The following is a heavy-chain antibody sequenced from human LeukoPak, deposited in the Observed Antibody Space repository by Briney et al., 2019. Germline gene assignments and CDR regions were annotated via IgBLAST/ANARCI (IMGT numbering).Heavy chain of an antibody. V-gene: IGHV4-34*01. CDR3: ARRKAGRRDGYNHPNCFDP. Sequence: PSETLSLTCAVYGGSFSGYYWSWIRQPPGKGLEWIGEINHSGSTNYNPSLKSRVTISVDTSRNQFSLKLSSVTAADTAVYYCARRKAGRRDGYNHPNCFDPWGQGTLVTVSS. J-gene: IGHJ5*02. D-gene: IGHD5-24*01. CDR1: GGSFSGYY. CDR2: INHSGST.